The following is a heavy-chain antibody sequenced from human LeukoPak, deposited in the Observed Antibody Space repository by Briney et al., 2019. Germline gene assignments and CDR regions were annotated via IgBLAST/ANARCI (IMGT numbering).Heavy chain of an antibody. CDR2: IYYSGTT. CDR3: ARIISSGRFDP. Sequence: SGTLSLTCSVSGDSVNNGYYYWNWIRQPPGKGLEWIGNIYYSGTTVYNPSLKSRVTITLDTSKNQFSLNLNSVTAADTAIYYCARIISSGRFDPWGQGILVTVSS. J-gene: IGHJ5*02. V-gene: IGHV4-61*01. CDR1: GDSVNNGYYY.